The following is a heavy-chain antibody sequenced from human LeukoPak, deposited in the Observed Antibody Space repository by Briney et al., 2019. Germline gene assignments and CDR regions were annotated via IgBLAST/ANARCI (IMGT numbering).Heavy chain of an antibody. CDR2: IIPILGIA. CDR1: GGTFSSYV. J-gene: IGHJ4*02. D-gene: IGHD3-10*01. V-gene: IGHV1-69*04. Sequence: SVKVSCKASGGTFSSYVISWVRQAPGQGLEWMGRIIPILGIANYAQKFQGRVTITADKSTSTAYMELNSLRSEDTAVYYCARDDYGSGSYYNVGPPQLRYWGQGTLVTVSS. CDR3: ARDDYGSGSYYNVGPPQLRY.